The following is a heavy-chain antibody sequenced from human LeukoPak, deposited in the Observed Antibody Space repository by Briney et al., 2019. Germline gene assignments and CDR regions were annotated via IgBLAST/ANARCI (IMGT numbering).Heavy chain of an antibody. J-gene: IGHJ4*02. D-gene: IGHD3-10*01. CDR2: INPSGGST. Sequence: GASVEVSCKASGYTFTSYYMHWVRQAPGQGLEWMGIINPSGGSTSYAQKFQGRVTMTRDTSTSTVYMELSSLRSEDTAVYYCARAGDYYGSGSYSNYFDYWGQGTLVTVSS. V-gene: IGHV1-46*03. CDR3: ARAGDYYGSGSYSNYFDY. CDR1: GYTFTSYY.